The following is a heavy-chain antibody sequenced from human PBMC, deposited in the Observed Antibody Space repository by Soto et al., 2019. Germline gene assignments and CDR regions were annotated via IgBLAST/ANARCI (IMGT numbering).Heavy chain of an antibody. J-gene: IGHJ4*02. CDR2: INPNSGGT. Sequence: ASVKVSCKASGYTFTGYYMHWVRQAPGQGLEWMGWINPNSGGTNYAQKFQGWVTMTRDTSISTAYMGLSRLRSDDTAVYYCARLVAAHEGYFDYWGQGTLVTVSS. V-gene: IGHV1-2*04. D-gene: IGHD6-13*01. CDR3: ARLVAAHEGYFDY. CDR1: GYTFTGYY.